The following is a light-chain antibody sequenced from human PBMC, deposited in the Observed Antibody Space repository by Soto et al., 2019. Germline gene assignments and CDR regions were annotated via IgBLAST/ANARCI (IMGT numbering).Light chain of an antibody. V-gene: IGKV3-15*01. CDR3: QQYNNWPQT. J-gene: IGKJ1*01. Sequence: EVVMTQFPDILSVSPGESATLSCRATQSVDTNLAWYQQKPGQAPRLLIYGASTRATGIPARFSGSGSGTEFTLTISSLQPEDFAVYYCQQYNNWPQTFGQGTKVDI. CDR1: QSVDTN. CDR2: GAS.